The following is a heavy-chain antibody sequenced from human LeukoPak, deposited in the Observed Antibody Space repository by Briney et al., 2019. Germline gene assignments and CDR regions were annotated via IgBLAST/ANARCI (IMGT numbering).Heavy chain of an antibody. V-gene: IGHV3-74*01. CDR1: GFTFSNYW. D-gene: IGHD2/OR15-2a*01. CDR2: INSDGSWT. CDR3: VSFYETY. Sequence: GGSLRLSCAASGFTFSNYWMTWVRQAPGKGLVWVSHINSDGSWTSYADSVKGRFTISKDNAKNTVYLQMNSLRAEDTAVYYCVSFYETYWGRGTLVTVSS. J-gene: IGHJ4*02.